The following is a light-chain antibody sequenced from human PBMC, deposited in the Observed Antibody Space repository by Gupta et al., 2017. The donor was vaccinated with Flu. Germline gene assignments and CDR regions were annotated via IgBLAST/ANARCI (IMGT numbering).Light chain of an antibody. CDR1: QNINSW. CDR3: QQYNSYSMYT. CDR2: KAS. J-gene: IGKJ2*01. Sequence: STLSASVGDRVTITCRASQNINSWLAWYQQKPGKAPNLLIYKASSLESGVPSRFSGSGSGTEFTLTISSRQPDDFASYYCQQYNSYSMYTFGQGTKLEMK. V-gene: IGKV1-5*03.